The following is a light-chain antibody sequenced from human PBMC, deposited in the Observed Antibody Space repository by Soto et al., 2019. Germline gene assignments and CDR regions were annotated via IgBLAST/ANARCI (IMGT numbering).Light chain of an antibody. Sequence: QSALTQPASVSGSPGQSITISCTGTSSDVGSYNLVSWYQQHPGKAPKLMIYEVSKRPSGVSNRFSGSKSGNTASLTISGLQAEDEAGYYCCSYAGSSTLYVFGTGTKLTVL. CDR3: CSYAGSSTLYV. CDR1: SSDVGSYNL. J-gene: IGLJ1*01. V-gene: IGLV2-23*02. CDR2: EVS.